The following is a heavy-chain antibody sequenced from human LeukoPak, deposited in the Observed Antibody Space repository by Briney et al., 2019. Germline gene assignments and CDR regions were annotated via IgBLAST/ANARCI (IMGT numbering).Heavy chain of an antibody. Sequence: GGSLRLSCAASGFTFSTYAMSWVRQAPGKGLEWVSAFSVGGGTTFYADSVKGQFTISRDNSENMLYLQMNSLRAEDTAVYYCARTPAYCGGDCYSTFDHWGQGTLVTVSS. D-gene: IGHD2-21*02. CDR3: ARTPAYCGGDCYSTFDH. J-gene: IGHJ4*02. CDR2: FSVGGGTT. CDR1: GFTFSTYA. V-gene: IGHV3-23*01.